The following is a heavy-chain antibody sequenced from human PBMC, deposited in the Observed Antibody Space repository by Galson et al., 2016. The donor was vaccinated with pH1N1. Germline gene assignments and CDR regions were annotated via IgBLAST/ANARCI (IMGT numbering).Heavy chain of an antibody. D-gene: IGHD1-1*01. CDR3: ARARLFTTGDPTGYFDY. Sequence: SLRLSCAASGFSFSSYWMHWVRQVPGKGLVWVSRINSDGSSTSYAASVKGGFTISRDNAKNTLYLQMDSLRAEDTAVYFCARARLFTTGDPTGYFDYWGQGTLVTASS. J-gene: IGHJ4*02. CDR1: GFSFSSYW. CDR2: INSDGSST. V-gene: IGHV3-74*01.